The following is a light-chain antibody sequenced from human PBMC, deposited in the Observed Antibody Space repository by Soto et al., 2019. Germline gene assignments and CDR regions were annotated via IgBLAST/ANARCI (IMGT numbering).Light chain of an antibody. V-gene: IGKV3-11*01. CDR2: DAS. CDR3: RQYGSSPRT. CDR1: QSVSSY. Sequence: EIVLTQSPATLSLSPGERATLSCRASQSVSSYLAWYQQKPGQAPRLLIYDASNRATGIPARFSGSGSVTDFALTISSLEPEDFAVYYCRQYGSSPRTFGQGTKVDIK. J-gene: IGKJ1*01.